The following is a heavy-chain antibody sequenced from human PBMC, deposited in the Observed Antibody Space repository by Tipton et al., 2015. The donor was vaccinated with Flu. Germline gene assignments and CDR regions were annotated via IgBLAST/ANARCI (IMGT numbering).Heavy chain of an antibody. CDR3: SRTKGPLRFLDWLLRSDDALDI. D-gene: IGHD3-3*01. CDR1: GYSFTSYW. Sequence: QLVQSGAEVKKPGESLKISCKGSGYSFTSYWIGWVRQMPGKGLEWMGIIYPGDSDTRYSPSFQGQVTISADKSISTAYLQWSSRKASETPRYYCSRTKGPLRFLDWLLRSDDALDIWGPVTMVTVSS. J-gene: IGHJ3*02. V-gene: IGHV5-51*01. CDR2: IYPGDSDT.